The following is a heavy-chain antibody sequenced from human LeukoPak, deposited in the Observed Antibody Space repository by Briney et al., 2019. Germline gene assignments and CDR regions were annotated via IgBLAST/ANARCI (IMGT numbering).Heavy chain of an antibody. CDR3: ARGRGSGWPDYFDH. Sequence: GGSLRLSCAASGFTFSNYDMHWVRQAPGKGLEWVALIWYDGSNKFYADSLTGRFTISRDNSKNTLYLQMNSLTAEDTAVYYCARGRGSGWPDYFDHWGQGTLVTVSS. CDR1: GFTFSNYD. V-gene: IGHV3-33*08. J-gene: IGHJ4*02. D-gene: IGHD6-19*01. CDR2: IWYDGSNK.